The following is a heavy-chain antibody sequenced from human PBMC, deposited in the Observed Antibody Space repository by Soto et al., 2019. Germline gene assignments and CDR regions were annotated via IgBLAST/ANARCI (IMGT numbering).Heavy chain of an antibody. CDR3: APPRRSGPPNYYSYGLDV. CDR2: IYPGESDT. J-gene: IGHJ6*02. D-gene: IGHD6-19*01. CDR1: GYNFSSHW. V-gene: IGHV5-51*01. Sequence: GESLKISCKASGYNFSSHWIGWVRQMPGKGLEYMGIIYPGESDTRYSPSFKGQVTISADKSISTAYLQWRSLKASDTAMYFCAPPRRSGPPNYYSYGLDVWGQGTPATVS.